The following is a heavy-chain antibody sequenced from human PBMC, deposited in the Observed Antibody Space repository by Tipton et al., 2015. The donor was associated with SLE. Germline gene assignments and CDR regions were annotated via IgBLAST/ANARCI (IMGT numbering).Heavy chain of an antibody. CDR2: ASYSGRP. CDR3: ARADGSYCYYFMDV. V-gene: IGHV4-59*01. J-gene: IGHJ6*03. CDR1: GGSISSYY. Sequence: TLSLTCTVSGGSISSYYWSWIRQPPGKGLEWIGDASYSGRPNFNPSLKSRVTVSVDTSKNQISLRLSSVTAADSAVYYCARADGSYCYYFMDVWGKGTTVTVSS. D-gene: IGHD3-10*01.